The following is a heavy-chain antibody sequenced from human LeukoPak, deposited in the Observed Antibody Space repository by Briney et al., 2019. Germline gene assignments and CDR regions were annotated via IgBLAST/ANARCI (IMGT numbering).Heavy chain of an antibody. CDR2: ISGSGGST. CDR3: AKDTRSGGRYFDY. CDR1: GFTFSTYI. V-gene: IGHV3-23*01. Sequence: GGSLRLSCEVSGFTFSTYIMTWVRQAPGKGLEWVSAISGSGGSTYYADSVKGRFTISRDNSKNTLYLQMNSLRAEDTAVYYCAKDTRSGGRYFDYWGQGTLVTVSS. D-gene: IGHD3-16*01. J-gene: IGHJ4*02.